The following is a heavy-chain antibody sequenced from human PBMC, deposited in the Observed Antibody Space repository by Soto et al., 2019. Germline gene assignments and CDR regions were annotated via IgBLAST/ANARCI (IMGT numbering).Heavy chain of an antibody. CDR1: GYTFTAYY. CDR3: ARGDFDRSGNYNAGWFAP. V-gene: IGHV1-2*02. D-gene: IGHD3-22*01. J-gene: IGHJ5*02. CDR2: INPNSGGT. Sequence: QVQLVQSGAEVKKPGASVKVSCKASGYTFTAYYMHWLRQAPGQGLEWMGWINPNSGGTNYAQRFQGRVTVTNDTSISTTYMELSSLGSDVTAVYYCARGDFDRSGNYNAGWFAPWGQGTLVTVSS.